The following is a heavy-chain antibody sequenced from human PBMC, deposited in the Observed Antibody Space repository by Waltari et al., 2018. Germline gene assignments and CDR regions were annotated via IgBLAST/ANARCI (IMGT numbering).Heavy chain of an antibody. J-gene: IGHJ6*02. CDR2: INHSGST. CDR3: ARVGHYYDSSGYRLLYYYYGMDV. V-gene: IGHV4-34*01. Sequence: QVQLQQWGAGLLKPSETLSLTCAVYGGSFSGYYWSWIRQPPGKGLEWIGEINHSGSTNYNPSLKSRVTISVDTSKNQCSLKLSSVTAADTAVYYCARVGHYYDSSGYRLLYYYYGMDVWGQGTTVTVSS. D-gene: IGHD3-22*01. CDR1: GGSFSGYY.